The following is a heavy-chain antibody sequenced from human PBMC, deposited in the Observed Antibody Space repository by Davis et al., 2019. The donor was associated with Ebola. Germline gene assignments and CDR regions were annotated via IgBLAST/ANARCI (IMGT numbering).Heavy chain of an antibody. J-gene: IGHJ4*02. V-gene: IGHV3-30-3*01. CDR3: ARDAGNGGDFDY. Sequence: GESLKISCAASGFTFSSYWMHWVRQAPGKGLEWVAAVSADGSNRQHTDSVQGRFTISRDNSKNTLYLQMNSLRAEDTAVYSCARDAGNGGDFDYWGQGTLVTVSS. CDR1: GFTFSSYW. CDR2: VSADGSNR. D-gene: IGHD1-1*01.